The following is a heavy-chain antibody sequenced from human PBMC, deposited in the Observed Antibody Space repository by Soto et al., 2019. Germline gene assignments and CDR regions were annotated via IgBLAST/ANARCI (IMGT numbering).Heavy chain of an antibody. Sequence: GGSLRLSCTASGFTFGDYAMSWFRQAPGKGLEWVGFIRSKAYGGTTEYAASVKGRFTISRDDSKSIAYLQMNSLKTEDTAVYYCTRDSFGYSGYDYYYYYYMDVWGKGTTVTVSS. V-gene: IGHV3-49*03. CDR2: IRSKAYGGTT. J-gene: IGHJ6*03. CDR1: GFTFGDYA. D-gene: IGHD5-12*01. CDR3: TRDSFGYSGYDYYYYYYMDV.